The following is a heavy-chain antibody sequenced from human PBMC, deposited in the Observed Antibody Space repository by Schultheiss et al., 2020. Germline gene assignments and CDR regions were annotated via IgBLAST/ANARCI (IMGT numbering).Heavy chain of an antibody. CDR2: IWYDGSNK. D-gene: IGHD1-26*01. CDR1: GFIFSSYG. V-gene: IGHV3-33*01. J-gene: IGHJ4*02. Sequence: GGSLRLSCAASGFIFSSYGMHWVRQALGKGLEWVAVIWYDGSNKYYADSVKGRFTISRDNSKNTLYLQMNSLRAEDTAVYYCARVRLGGSYGFDYWGQGTLGTVSS. CDR3: ARVRLGGSYGFDY.